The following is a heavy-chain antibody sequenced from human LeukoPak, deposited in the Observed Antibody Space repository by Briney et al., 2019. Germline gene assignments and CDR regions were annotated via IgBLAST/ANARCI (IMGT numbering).Heavy chain of an antibody. CDR3: ARSMGGSHEL. Sequence: GSLRLSCAGSGFTFSNYWVHWVRQAPGKGLVWVSRINTDGSRTDYADFVKGRFTIPRDDAENTLYLQMNSLSAEDTAMYYCARSMGGSHELWGQVTLVTVSS. CDR2: INTDGSRT. D-gene: IGHD1-26*01. V-gene: IGHV3-74*01. J-gene: IGHJ4*02. CDR1: GFTFSNYW.